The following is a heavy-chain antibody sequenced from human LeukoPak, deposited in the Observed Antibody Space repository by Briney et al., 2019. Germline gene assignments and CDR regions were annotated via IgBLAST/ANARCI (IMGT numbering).Heavy chain of an antibody. D-gene: IGHD6-13*01. J-gene: IGHJ4*02. CDR1: GGSISSYY. CDR2: IYYSGST. Sequence: SETLSLTCTVSGGSISSYYWSWIRQPPGKGLEWIGYIYYSGSTNYNPSLKSRVTISVDTSKNQFSLKLSSVTAADTAVYYCARSYSSSWYYFDYWGLGTLVTVSS. CDR3: ARSYSSSWYYFDY. V-gene: IGHV4-59*08.